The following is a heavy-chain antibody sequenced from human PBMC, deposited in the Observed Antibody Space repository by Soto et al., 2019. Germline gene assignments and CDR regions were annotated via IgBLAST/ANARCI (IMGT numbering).Heavy chain of an antibody. V-gene: IGHV1-69*06. CDR2: VITMFGTT. CDR1: GGDFTGYA. Sequence: QVQLEQSGAEVKKPGSSVIISCKVSGGDFTGYAVTWLRQAPGQGPEWMGRVITMFGTTVLSQKFQGRLTMTADKSTTTAHMSLTALGSDDTAVYYCARGSTGNWNIDAFDIWGQVTMVTVSS. J-gene: IGHJ3*02. D-gene: IGHD1-1*01. CDR3: ARGSTGNWNIDAFDI.